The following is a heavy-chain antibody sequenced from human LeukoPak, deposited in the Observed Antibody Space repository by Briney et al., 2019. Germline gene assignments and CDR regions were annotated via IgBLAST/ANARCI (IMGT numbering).Heavy chain of an antibody. J-gene: IGHJ4*02. V-gene: IGHV3-74*01. CDR1: GFTFSRFW. CDR3: ATYDY. Sequence: GGSLRLSCAVSGFTFSRFWIYWVRQAPGKGLVWVSRISSDGSGTAYADSVKGRYTISRDNANNTLYLQMNSLRAEDTAVYYCATYDYWGQGTLVTVSS. CDR2: ISSDGSGT.